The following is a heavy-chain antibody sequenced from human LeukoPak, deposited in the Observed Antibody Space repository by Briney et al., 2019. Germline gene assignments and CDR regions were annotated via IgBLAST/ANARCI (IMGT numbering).Heavy chain of an antibody. Sequence: SETLSLTCDVSGCSVTSTNWWTWVRQPPGKGLEWIGEVHLDGRTNCNPSLKSRLIMSVDLPENHISLKLTSVTAADKAVYYCAREGGFYRPLDYSGQGTLVTVSS. CDR3: AREGGFYRPLDY. D-gene: IGHD3-3*01. CDR2: VHLDGRT. J-gene: IGHJ4*02. CDR1: GCSVTSTNW. V-gene: IGHV4-4*02.